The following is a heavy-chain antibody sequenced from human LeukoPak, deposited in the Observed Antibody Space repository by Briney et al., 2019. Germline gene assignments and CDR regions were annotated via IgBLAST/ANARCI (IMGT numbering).Heavy chain of an antibody. CDR1: GGSISSSSYS. CDR2: IYYSGST. J-gene: IGHJ4*02. Sequence: SETLSLTCTVSGGSISSSSYSWGWIRQPPGKGLEWIGSIYYSGSTYYNPSLKSRVTISVDTSKNQFSLKLSSVTAADTAVYYCARQAPQGSSSWNVWGQGTLVTVSS. D-gene: IGHD6-13*01. CDR3: ARQAPQGSSSWNV. V-gene: IGHV4-39*01.